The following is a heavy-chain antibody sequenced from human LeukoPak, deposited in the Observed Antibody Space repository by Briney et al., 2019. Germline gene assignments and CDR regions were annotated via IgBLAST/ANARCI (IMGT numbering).Heavy chain of an antibody. V-gene: IGHV4-34*01. CDR3: ARVSLALLSGGYYFDY. J-gene: IGHJ4*02. Sequence: SETLSLTCAVDGGSFSGYYWSWIRQPPGKGLEWIGEINHSGSTNYNPSLKSRVTISVDTSKNQFSLKLSSVTAADTAVYYCARVSLALLSGGYYFDYWGQGTPVTVSS. D-gene: IGHD2-15*01. CDR2: INHSGST. CDR1: GGSFSGYY.